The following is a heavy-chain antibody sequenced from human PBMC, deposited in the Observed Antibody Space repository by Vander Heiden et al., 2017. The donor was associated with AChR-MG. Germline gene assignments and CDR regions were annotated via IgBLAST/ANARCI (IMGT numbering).Heavy chain of an antibody. J-gene: IGHJ4*02. CDR3: ARGRRTMIVVAKPYYFDY. CDR1: GGSISSYY. V-gene: IGHV4-59*01. D-gene: IGHD3-22*01. Sequence: QVQLQESGPGLVKPSETLSLTCTVSGGSISSYYWSWIRQPPGKGLEWSGYIYYSGSTNYNPSLKSRVTISVDTSKNQFSLKLSSVTAADTAVYYCARGRRTMIVVAKPYYFDYWGQGTLVTVSS. CDR2: IYYSGST.